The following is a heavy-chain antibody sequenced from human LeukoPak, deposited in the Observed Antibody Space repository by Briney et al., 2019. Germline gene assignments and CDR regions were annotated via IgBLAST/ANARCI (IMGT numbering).Heavy chain of an antibody. J-gene: IGHJ4*02. Sequence: GGSLRLSCAAPGFTFSNYWVHWVRQAPGKGLVWVSRINRDGSTTKYADSVKGRFTVSRDNAKNTLNLQMNSLRDEDTAVYYCARDKKSGESSEIDYWGQGALVTVSS. CDR2: INRDGSTT. CDR3: ARDKKSGESSEIDY. CDR1: GFTFSNYW. D-gene: IGHD3-10*01. V-gene: IGHV3-74*03.